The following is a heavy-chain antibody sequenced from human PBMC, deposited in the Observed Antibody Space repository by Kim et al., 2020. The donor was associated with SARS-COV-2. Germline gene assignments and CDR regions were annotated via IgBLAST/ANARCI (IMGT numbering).Heavy chain of an antibody. Sequence: SETLSLTCTVSGGSISSYYWSWIRQPPGKGLEWIGYIYYSGSTNYNPSLKSRVTISVDTSKNQFSLKLSSVTAADTAVYYCARSTQWLVTNWFDPWGQGTLVTVSS. CDR2: IYYSGST. CDR3: ARSTQWLVTNWFDP. J-gene: IGHJ5*02. CDR1: GGSISSYY. D-gene: IGHD6-19*01. V-gene: IGHV4-59*13.